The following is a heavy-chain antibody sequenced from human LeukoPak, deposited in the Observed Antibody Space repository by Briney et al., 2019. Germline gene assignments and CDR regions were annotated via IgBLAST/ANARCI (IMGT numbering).Heavy chain of an antibody. CDR3: ARDGLLDDILTGYYYNGMDV. V-gene: IGHV1-18*01. J-gene: IGHJ6*02. CDR1: GYTFTSYG. Sequence: EASVKVSCKASGYTFTSYGITWVRQTPGQGLEWMGWISAYNGNTNYAQKFLGRVTMTTDTSTSTAYMELRSLRSDDTAVYYCARDGLLDDILTGYYYNGMDVWGQGTTVTVSS. CDR2: ISAYNGNT. D-gene: IGHD3-9*01.